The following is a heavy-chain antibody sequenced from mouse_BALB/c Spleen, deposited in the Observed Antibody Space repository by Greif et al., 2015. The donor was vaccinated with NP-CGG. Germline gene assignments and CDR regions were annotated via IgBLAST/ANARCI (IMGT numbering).Heavy chain of an antibody. Sequence: EVQLVESGGGLVKPGGSLKLSCAASGFTFSSYTMSWVRQTPEKRLEWVATISSGGSYTYYPDSVKGRFTISRDNAKNTLYLQMSNLKSEDTAMYYCTRGGGSYAMDYWGQGTSVTVSS. J-gene: IGHJ4*01. D-gene: IGHD1-1*01. CDR3: TRGGGSYAMDY. V-gene: IGHV5-6-4*01. CDR2: ISSGGSYT. CDR1: GFTFSSYT.